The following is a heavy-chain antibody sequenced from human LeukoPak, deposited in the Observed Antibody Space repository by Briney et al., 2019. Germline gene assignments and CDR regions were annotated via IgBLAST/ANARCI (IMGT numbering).Heavy chain of an antibody. CDR1: GGSISSYY. D-gene: IGHD2-15*01. CDR2: IYYSRST. Sequence: SETLSLTCTVSGGSISSYYWSWIRQPPGKGLEWIGYIYYSRSTNYNPSLKSRVTISVDTSKNQFSLKLSSVTAADTAVYYCARGGGNPYSDYWGQGTLVTVSS. V-gene: IGHV4-59*01. J-gene: IGHJ4*02. CDR3: ARGGGNPYSDY.